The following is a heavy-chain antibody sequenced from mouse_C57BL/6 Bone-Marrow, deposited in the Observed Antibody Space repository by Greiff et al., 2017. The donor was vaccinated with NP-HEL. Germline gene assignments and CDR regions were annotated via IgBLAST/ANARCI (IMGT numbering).Heavy chain of an antibody. Sequence: QVQLQQSGAELMKPGASVKLSSTPHRYPFPPPLPPLLPPLPFPFLSFLCEIVTLPFISNYNYNVNFKATFTADTSSNTAYMQLSSLTTEDSAIYYCASKTPQYYGNYRWYFDVWGTGTTVTVSS. J-gene: IGHJ1*03. V-gene: IGHV1-9*01. CDR1: RYPFPPPL. D-gene: IGHD2-1*01. CDR3: ASKTPQYYGNYRWYFDV. CDR2: IVTLPFIS.